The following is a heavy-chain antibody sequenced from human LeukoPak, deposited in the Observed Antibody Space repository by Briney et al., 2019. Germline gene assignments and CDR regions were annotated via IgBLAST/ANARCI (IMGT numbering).Heavy chain of an antibody. J-gene: IGHJ4*02. CDR3: ARKSLSVVLAGICFDY. Sequence: SGGSWRPSLPAPGFTFRTSSLSWIRQAPGKGREGVSYISSTNSTIYYADSVKGRFTISRDNAKNSLYLQMNSLRAEDTAVYYCARKSLSVVLAGICFDYWGQGTLVTVSS. CDR2: ISSTNSTI. V-gene: IGHV3-11*01. CDR1: GFTFRTSS. D-gene: IGHD2-15*01.